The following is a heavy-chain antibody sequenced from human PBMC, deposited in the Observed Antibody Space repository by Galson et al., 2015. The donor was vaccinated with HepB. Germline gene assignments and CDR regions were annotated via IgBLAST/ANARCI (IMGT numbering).Heavy chain of an antibody. CDR1: GYFFTGHH. J-gene: IGHJ4*02. CDR2: IKPNIGGT. CDR3: ARISGSEGVNFDY. V-gene: IGHV1-2*02. Sequence: QSGAEVKQPGASVKVSCKASGYFFTGHHIHWVRQAPGQGLEWVGRIKPNIGGTDYAQKFKGRITMTWDTSISTTYMELSSLTSDDTDVYYSARISGSEGVNFDYWGQGSRVIVSS. D-gene: IGHD3-3*01.